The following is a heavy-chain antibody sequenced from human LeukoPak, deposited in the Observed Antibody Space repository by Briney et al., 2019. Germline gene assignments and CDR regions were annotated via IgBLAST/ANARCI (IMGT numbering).Heavy chain of an antibody. V-gene: IGHV4-38-2*01. J-gene: IGHJ4*02. D-gene: IGHD2-2*02. CDR2: IYHSGST. Sequence: SETLSLTCAVSGYSISSGYYWGWIRQPPGKGLEWIGSIYHSGSTYYNPSLKSRVTISVDTSKNQFSLKLSSVTAADTAVYYCASDLGYCSSTSCYTGILDYWGQGTLVTVSS. CDR3: ASDLGYCSSTSCYTGILDY. CDR1: GYSISSGYY.